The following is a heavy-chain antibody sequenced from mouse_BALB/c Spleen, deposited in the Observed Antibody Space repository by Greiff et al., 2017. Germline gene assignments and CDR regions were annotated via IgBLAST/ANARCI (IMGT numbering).Heavy chain of an antibody. CDR3: ARDVLGDY. CDR2: ISDGGSYT. V-gene: IGHV5-4*02. Sequence: EVKVVESGGGLVKPGGSLKLSCAASGFTFSDYYMYWVRQTPEKRLEWVATISDGGSYTYYPDSVKGRFTISRDNAKNNLYLQMSSLKSEDTAMYYCARDVLGDYWGQGTTLTVSS. D-gene: IGHD4-1*01. CDR1: GFTFSDYY. J-gene: IGHJ2*01.